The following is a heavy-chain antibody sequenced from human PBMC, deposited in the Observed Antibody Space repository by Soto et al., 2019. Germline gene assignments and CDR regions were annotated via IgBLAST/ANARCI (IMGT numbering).Heavy chain of an antibody. D-gene: IGHD5-12*01. Sequence: QVQLQESGPGLVKPSQTLSLSCTVSGGSLSSGGYYWSWIRQHPGKGLEWIGFIYYSGSTYYNASAQSRVTISVDTSQNQFFLKLSAVTAAGEAVYYCARDTQRGYSGYFESWGQGTLVTVSS. CDR2: IYYSGST. CDR1: GGSLSSGGYY. J-gene: IGHJ4*02. V-gene: IGHV4-31*03. CDR3: ARDTQRGYSGYFES.